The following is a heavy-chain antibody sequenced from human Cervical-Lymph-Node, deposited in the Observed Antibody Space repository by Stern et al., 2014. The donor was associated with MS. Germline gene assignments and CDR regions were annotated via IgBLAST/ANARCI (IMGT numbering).Heavy chain of an antibody. D-gene: IGHD3-3*01. V-gene: IGHV1-46*01. Sequence: QVQLVQSGAEVKKPGASVKVSCKASGYTFTDYYMHWVRQAPGHGLEWMGIISPTGITTSYAQNFQGRVAMTMDTSTSTVYVDLSGLTSDDTAVYYCARGPYFDFWSGPYFFDYWGQGTLVTVS. CDR2: ISPTGITT. CDR3: ARGPYFDFWSGPYFFDY. J-gene: IGHJ4*02. CDR1: GYTFTDYY.